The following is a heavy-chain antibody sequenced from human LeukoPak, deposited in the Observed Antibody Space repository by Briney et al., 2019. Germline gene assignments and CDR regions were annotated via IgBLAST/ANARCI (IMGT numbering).Heavy chain of an antibody. CDR2: ISSSGSTI. CDR3: ARGDYELDY. CDR1: GFTFSSYE. D-gene: IGHD3-16*01. Sequence: GGSLRLSCAASGFTFSSYEMNWVRQAPGRGLEWVSYISSSGSTIYYADSVKGRFTISRDNAKNSLYLLMNSLRAEDTAVYYCARGDYELDYWGQGTLVTVSS. J-gene: IGHJ4*02. V-gene: IGHV3-48*03.